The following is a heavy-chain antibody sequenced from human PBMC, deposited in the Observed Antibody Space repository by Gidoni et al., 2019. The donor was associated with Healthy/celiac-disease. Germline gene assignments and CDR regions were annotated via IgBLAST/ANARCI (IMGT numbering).Heavy chain of an antibody. V-gene: IGHV4-61*01. Sequence: QVQLQESGPGLVKPSEPLSLTCPVPGGSVSSGSYSCRWIRQPPGKGLEWIGYLYYSGSTNYNPSLKSRVTISVDTSKNQFSLKLSSVTAADTAVYYCAREGVVGVAAEGPYYYGMDVWGQGTTVTVSS. J-gene: IGHJ6*02. D-gene: IGHD2-15*01. CDR1: GGSVSSGSYS. CDR3: AREGVVGVAAEGPYYYGMDV. CDR2: LYYSGST.